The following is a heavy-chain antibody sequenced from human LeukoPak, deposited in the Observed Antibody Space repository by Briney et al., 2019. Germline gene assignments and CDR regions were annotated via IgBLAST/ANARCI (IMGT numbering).Heavy chain of an antibody. V-gene: IGHV4-59*08. Sequence: PSETLSLTCTVSGGSISSYYWSWIRQPPGKGLEWIGYIYYSGSTNYNPSLKSRVTISVDTSKNQFSLKLSSVTAADTAVYYCARGVNGDFQSWGYFDYWGQGTLVTVSS. CDR2: IYYSGST. J-gene: IGHJ4*02. D-gene: IGHD4-17*01. CDR3: ARGVNGDFQSWGYFDY. CDR1: GGSISSYY.